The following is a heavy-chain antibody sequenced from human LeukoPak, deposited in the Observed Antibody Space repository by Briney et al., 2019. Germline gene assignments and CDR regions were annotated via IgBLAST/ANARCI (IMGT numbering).Heavy chain of an antibody. CDR1: GYTFTGYY. J-gene: IGHJ4*02. CDR3: AREPLRSGSYRQTYYFDY. D-gene: IGHD1-26*01. V-gene: IGHV1-2*02. CDR2: INPNSGGT. Sequence: ASVKVSCKASGYTFTGYYMHWVRQAPGQGLEWMGWINPNSGGTNYAQTFQGRVTMTRDMSTSTVYMELSSLRSEDTAVYYCAREPLRSGSYRQTYYFDYWGQGTLVTVSS.